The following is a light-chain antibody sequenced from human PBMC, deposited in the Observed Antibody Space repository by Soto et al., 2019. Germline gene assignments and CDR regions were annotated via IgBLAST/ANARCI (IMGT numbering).Light chain of an antibody. CDR2: KAS. CDR3: QQYNSSLFT. V-gene: IGKV1-5*03. J-gene: IGKJ2*01. CDR1: QSIISC. Sequence: DIQMTQSPSTLSASVGDRGTITCRASQSIISCLAWYQHKPGKAPKLLIYKASSLESGVPSRFSASGSGTEFTLTISSLEPDDFATYYCQQYNSSLFTFGQGTKLEIK.